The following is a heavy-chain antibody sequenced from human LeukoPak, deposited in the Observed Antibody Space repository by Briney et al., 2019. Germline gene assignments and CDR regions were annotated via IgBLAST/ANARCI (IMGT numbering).Heavy chain of an antibody. CDR3: ARVKDPGGYYYYYYMDV. CDR2: INHSGGT. CDR1: GGSFSGYY. D-gene: IGHD3-16*01. V-gene: IGHV4-34*01. J-gene: IGHJ6*03. Sequence: PSETLSLTCAVYGGSFSGYYWSWIRQPPGKGLEWIGEINHSGGTKYNPSLKSRVTISVDTSKNQFSLKLSSVTAADTAMYYCARVKDPGGYYYYYYMDVWGKGTTATVSS.